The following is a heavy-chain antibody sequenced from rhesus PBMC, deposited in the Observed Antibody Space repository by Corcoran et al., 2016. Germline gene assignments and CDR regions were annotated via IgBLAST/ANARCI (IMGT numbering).Heavy chain of an antibody. CDR3: TRDNWRSNLDS. CDR2: IRNPGKTN. Sequence: EVQLVESGGGLVQPGGYLRLSCAASGFTFSSSAMTSVRQALGEGLEWVSSIRNPGKTNYYVDSRKVHFIISRHNAKNSLSLQMNRLKTEDTAVYYCTRDNWRSNLDSWGQGVVVTVSS. D-gene: IGHD1-26*01. CDR1: GFTFSSSA. V-gene: IGHV3S4*01. J-gene: IGHJ6*01.